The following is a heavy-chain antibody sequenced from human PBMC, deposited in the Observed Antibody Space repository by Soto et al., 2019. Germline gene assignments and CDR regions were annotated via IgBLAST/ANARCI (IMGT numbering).Heavy chain of an antibody. V-gene: IGHV5-51*01. Sequence: PGESLKISCKGSGYSFTSYWIGWVRQMPGKGLEWMGIIYPGDSDTRYSPSFQGQVTISADKSISTAYLQWSSLKASDTAMYYCARRNTMVRGAAHYYYYMDVWGKGTTVTVSS. CDR2: IYPGDSDT. J-gene: IGHJ6*03. D-gene: IGHD3-10*01. CDR1: GYSFTSYW. CDR3: ARRNTMVRGAAHYYYYMDV.